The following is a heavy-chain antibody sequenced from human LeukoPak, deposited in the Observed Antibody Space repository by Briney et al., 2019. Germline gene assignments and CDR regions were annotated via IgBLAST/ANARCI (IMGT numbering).Heavy chain of an antibody. CDR2: ISWNSGSI. Sequence: GRSLRLSCAASGFTFDDYAMHWVRQAPGKGLEWVSGISWNSGSIGYADSVKGRFTISRDNAKNSLYLQMNSLRAEGTALYYCANLDYSNGYWGQGTLVTVSS. V-gene: IGHV3-9*01. CDR3: ANLDYSNGY. J-gene: IGHJ4*02. CDR1: GFTFDDYA. D-gene: IGHD5-18*01.